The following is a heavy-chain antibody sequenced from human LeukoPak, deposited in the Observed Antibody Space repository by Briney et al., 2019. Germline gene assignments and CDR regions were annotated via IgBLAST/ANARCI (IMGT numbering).Heavy chain of an antibody. Sequence: PGGSLRLSCAASGFTFDDYAMHWVRQAPGKGLEWVSGISWNSGSIGYADSVKGRFTISRDNAKNSLYLQMNSLRAEDMALYYCAKAPGRLWFGEPIDYWGQGILVTVSS. CDR3: AKAPGRLWFGEPIDY. J-gene: IGHJ4*02. V-gene: IGHV3-9*03. CDR2: ISWNSGSI. CDR1: GFTFDDYA. D-gene: IGHD3-10*01.